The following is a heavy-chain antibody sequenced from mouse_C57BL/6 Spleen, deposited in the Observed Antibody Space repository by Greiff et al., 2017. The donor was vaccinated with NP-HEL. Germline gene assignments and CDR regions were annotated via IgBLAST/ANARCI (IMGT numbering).Heavy chain of an antibody. V-gene: IGHV1-55*01. CDR2: IYPGSGST. CDR1: GYTFTSYW. Sequence: VQLQQSGAELVKPGASVKMSCKASGYTFTSYWITWVKQRPGQGLEWIGDIYPGSGSTNYNEKFKRKATLTVDTSSSTAYMQLSSLTSEDSAVYYWSRKRNYYGSRVNFDYWGQGTTLTVSS. CDR3: SRKRNYYGSRVNFDY. J-gene: IGHJ2*01. D-gene: IGHD1-1*01.